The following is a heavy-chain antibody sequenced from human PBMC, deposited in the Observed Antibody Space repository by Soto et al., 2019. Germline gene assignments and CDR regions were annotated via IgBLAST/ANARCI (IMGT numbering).Heavy chain of an antibody. CDR3: ARTMTTVTPAWFDP. CDR1: SYTFTSYG. Sequence: ASVKVSCKASSYTFTSYGISCLRQAPGQGLEWMGWISAYNGNTNYAQKLQGRVTMTTDTSTSTAYMELRSLRSDDTAVYYCARTMTTVTPAWFDPWGQGTLVTVSS. J-gene: IGHJ5*02. CDR2: ISAYNGNT. D-gene: IGHD4-17*01. V-gene: IGHV1-18*01.